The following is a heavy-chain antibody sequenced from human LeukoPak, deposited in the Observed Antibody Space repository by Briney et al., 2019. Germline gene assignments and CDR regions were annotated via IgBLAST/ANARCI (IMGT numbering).Heavy chain of an antibody. J-gene: IGHJ4*02. V-gene: IGHV3-21*01. CDR1: GFTFSSYS. Sequence: GGSLRLSCAASGFTFSSYSMNWVRQAPGKGLEWVSSISSSSSYVYYADSVKGRFTISRDNAKNSLYLQMNSLRAEDTAVYYCARIGITGTFDYWGQGTLVTVSS. D-gene: IGHD1-20*01. CDR2: ISSSSSYV. CDR3: ARIGITGTFDY.